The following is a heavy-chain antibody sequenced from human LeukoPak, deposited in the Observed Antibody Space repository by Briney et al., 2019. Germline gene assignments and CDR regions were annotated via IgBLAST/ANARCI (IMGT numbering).Heavy chain of an antibody. V-gene: IGHV4-31*03. CDR2: IYYSGST. CDR3: ARKTGYDAFDI. CDR1: GGSISSGGYY. J-gene: IGHJ3*02. Sequence: PSETLSLTCTVSGGSISSGGYYWSWVSQHPGRGVEWIGYIYYSGSTYYNPSLKSRVTISLDTSKNQFSLKLSSVTAADTAVYYCARKTGYDAFDIWGQGTMVTVSS. D-gene: IGHD7-27*01.